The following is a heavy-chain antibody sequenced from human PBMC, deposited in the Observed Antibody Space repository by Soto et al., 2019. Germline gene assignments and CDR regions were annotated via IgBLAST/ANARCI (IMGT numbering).Heavy chain of an antibody. D-gene: IGHD6-19*01. Sequence: QLQLQESGSGLVKPSQTLSLTCAVSGGSISSGGYSWSWIRQPPGKGLEWIGYIYHSGSTYYNPSLKSRVTISVDRSKNQFSLKLGSVTAADTAVYYCAGVYSSGWYRVDYWGQGTLVTVSS. CDR1: GGSISSGGYS. CDR2: IYHSGST. J-gene: IGHJ4*02. CDR3: AGVYSSGWYRVDY. V-gene: IGHV4-30-2*01.